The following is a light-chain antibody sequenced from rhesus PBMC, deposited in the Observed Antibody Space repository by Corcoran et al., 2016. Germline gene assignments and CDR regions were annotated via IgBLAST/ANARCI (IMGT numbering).Light chain of an antibody. J-gene: IGKJ2*01. V-gene: IGKV1S17*01. CDR3: QHYYRAPHS. CDR2: EAS. CDR1: QDISNN. Sequence: DIQMTQSPSSLSASIGDRVSITCRASQDISNNIVWYQQKPGKTPKVLSYEASSLESGTPSRFSGSGSGTDFTLTITSLQSEDFETYDCQHYYRAPHSFGQGTKVEI.